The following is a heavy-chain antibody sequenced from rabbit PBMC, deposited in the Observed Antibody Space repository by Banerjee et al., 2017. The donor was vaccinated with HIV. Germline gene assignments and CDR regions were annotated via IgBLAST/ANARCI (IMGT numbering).Heavy chain of an antibody. CDR1: GFSFSSSYD. Sequence: QSLEESGGGLVQPEGSLTLTCTASGFSFSSSYDVCWVRQAPGKGLEWIACVCGNGDIFYANWAKGRFTISRASSATVTLRMTSLTAADTATYFCAEVVLSVGSPYYFGLWGQGTLVTVS. CDR2: VCGNGDI. V-gene: IGHV1S40*01. J-gene: IGHJ4*01. D-gene: IGHD1-1*01. CDR3: AEVVLSVGSPYYFGL.